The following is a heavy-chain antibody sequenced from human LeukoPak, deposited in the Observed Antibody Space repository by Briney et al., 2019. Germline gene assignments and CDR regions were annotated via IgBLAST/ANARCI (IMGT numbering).Heavy chain of an antibody. D-gene: IGHD5-24*01. CDR2: IIPIFGTA. V-gene: IGHV1-69*13. CDR1: GGTFSSYA. J-gene: IGHJ4*02. CDR3: ARAIVEMATMGGY. Sequence: GASVKVSCKASGGTFSSYAISWVRQAPGQGLEWMGGIIPIFGTANYAQKFQGRVTITADESTSTAYMELSSLRSEDTAVYYCARAIVEMATMGGYWGQGTLVTVSS.